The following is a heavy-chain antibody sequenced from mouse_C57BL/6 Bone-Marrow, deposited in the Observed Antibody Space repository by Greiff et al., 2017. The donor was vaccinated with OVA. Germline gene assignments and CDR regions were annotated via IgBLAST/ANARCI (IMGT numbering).Heavy chain of an antibody. Sequence: QVQLQQPGAELVKPGASVKMSCTASGYTFTSYWITWVKQRPGQGLEWIGDIYPGSGSTKYNEKFKSKATLTVDTSSSTAYMQLSSLTSEDSAVYYCARRKVLTTAFDYWGQGTTLTVSS. D-gene: IGHD1-1*01. CDR3: ARRKVLTTAFDY. CDR2: IYPGSGST. CDR1: GYTFTSYW. V-gene: IGHV1-55*01. J-gene: IGHJ2*01.